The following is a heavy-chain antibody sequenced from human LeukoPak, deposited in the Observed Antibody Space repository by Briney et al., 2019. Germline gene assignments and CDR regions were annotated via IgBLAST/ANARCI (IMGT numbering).Heavy chain of an antibody. D-gene: IGHD5-18*01. J-gene: IGHJ4*02. CDR1: SGSINSYY. CDR3: ARHGYTASHFFLDY. CDR2: VYTTWRA. V-gene: IGHV4-4*07. Sequence: SETLSLTCTVSSGSINSYYWGWVRHPAARGMERIGRVYTTWRADSYPSLPSRVAMSIDASPTQYSLTLKSVTAADTATYFCARHGYTASHFFLDYWRQGAPVTVSS.